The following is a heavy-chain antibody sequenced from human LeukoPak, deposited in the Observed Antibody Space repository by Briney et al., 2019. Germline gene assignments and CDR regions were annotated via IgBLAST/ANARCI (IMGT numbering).Heavy chain of an antibody. J-gene: IGHJ5*02. Sequence: GGSLRLSCAASGFTFSSYGMHWVRQAPGKGLEWVSAISGSGGSTYYAGSVKGRFTISRDNSKNTLYLQMNSLRAEDTAVYYCAAGKSGWYGEWFDPWGQGTLVTVSS. D-gene: IGHD6-19*01. CDR1: GFTFSSYG. V-gene: IGHV3-23*01. CDR3: AAGKSGWYGEWFDP. CDR2: ISGSGGST.